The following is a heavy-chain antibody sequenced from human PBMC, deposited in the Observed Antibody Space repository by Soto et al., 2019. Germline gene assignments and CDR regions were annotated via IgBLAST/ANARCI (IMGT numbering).Heavy chain of an antibody. CDR3: ARDLSFTVTYFDY. Sequence: PGGSLRLSCAASGFTFSSYAMHWVRQAPGKGLEWVAFISYDGSNKYYADSVKGRFTISRDNSKNTLYLQMNSLRAEDTAVYYCARDLSFTVTYFDYWGQGTLVTVSS. CDR1: GFTFSSYA. V-gene: IGHV3-30-3*01. J-gene: IGHJ4*02. D-gene: IGHD4-17*01. CDR2: ISYDGSNK.